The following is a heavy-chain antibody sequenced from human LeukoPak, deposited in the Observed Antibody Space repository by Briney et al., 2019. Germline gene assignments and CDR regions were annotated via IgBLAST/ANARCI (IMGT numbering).Heavy chain of an antibody. CDR3: AKGYFGSGIDYNLDY. CDR2: ISSSGGRS. D-gene: IGHD3-10*01. Sequence: GGSLRLSCAASGFTFSNYAMNWVRQTPGKGLEWVSIISSSGGRSYYAESVKGRFTISRDNSKNMLYLQMNSLRAEDTAVYYCAKGYFGSGIDYNLDYWGRGTLVTVSS. J-gene: IGHJ4*02. CDR1: GFTFSNYA. V-gene: IGHV3-23*01.